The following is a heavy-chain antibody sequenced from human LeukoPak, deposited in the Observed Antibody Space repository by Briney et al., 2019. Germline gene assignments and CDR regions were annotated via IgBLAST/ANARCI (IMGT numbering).Heavy chain of an antibody. CDR2: IYYSGST. CDR1: GGSISSSSYY. J-gene: IGHJ4*02. Sequence: ETLSLTCTVSGGSISSSSYYWGWIRQPPGKGLEWIGSIYYSGSTYYNPSLKSRVTISVDTSKNQFSLKLSSVTAADTAVYYCARVPSIAAAAYYFDYWGQGTLVTVSS. D-gene: IGHD6-13*01. V-gene: IGHV4-39*07. CDR3: ARVPSIAAAAYYFDY.